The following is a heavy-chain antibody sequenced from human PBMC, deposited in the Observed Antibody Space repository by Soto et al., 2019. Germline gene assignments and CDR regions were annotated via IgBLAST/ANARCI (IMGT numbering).Heavy chain of an antibody. V-gene: IGHV3-7*03. CDR3: ARTYSSSWYENDY. CDR1: GFTFSSYW. J-gene: IGHJ4*02. CDR2: IKQDGSEK. Sequence: EMQLVKSGGGLVQPGGSLRLSCGASGFTFSSYWMSWVRQAPGKGLEWVANIKQDGSEKYYVDSVKGRFTISRDNARSSLFLQMNSLRAEDTAVYYCARTYSSSWYENDYWGQGTLVTVSS. D-gene: IGHD6-13*01.